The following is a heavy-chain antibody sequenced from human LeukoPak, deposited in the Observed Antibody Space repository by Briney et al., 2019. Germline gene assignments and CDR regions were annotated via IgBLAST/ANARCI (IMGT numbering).Heavy chain of an antibody. D-gene: IGHD6-6*01. Sequence: GRSLRLSCAASGFTFSSYAMHWVRQAPGKGLEWVAVISYDGSNKYYADSVKGRFTISRDNSKNTLYLQMNSLRAEDTAVYYCATSIAARPKWFDPWGQGTLVTVSS. CDR2: ISYDGSNK. V-gene: IGHV3-30-3*01. CDR3: ATSIAARPKWFDP. CDR1: GFTFSSYA. J-gene: IGHJ5*02.